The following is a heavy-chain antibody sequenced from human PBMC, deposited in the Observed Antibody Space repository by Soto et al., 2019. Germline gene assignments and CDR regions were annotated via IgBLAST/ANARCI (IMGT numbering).Heavy chain of an antibody. CDR2: IYSGGST. D-gene: IGHD2-15*01. Sequence: GGSLRLSCAASGFIVSSNYMSWVRQAPGKGLEWVSVIYSGGSTYYADSVKGRFTVSRDNSKNTLWLQMNSLRFEDTAVYYCARIGSWALNFDYWGQGALVTVSS. J-gene: IGHJ4*02. CDR1: GFIVSSNY. V-gene: IGHV3-66*01. CDR3: ARIGSWALNFDY.